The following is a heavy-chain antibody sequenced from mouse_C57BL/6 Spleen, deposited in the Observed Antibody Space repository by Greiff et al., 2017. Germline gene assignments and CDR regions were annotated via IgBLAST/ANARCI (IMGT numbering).Heavy chain of an antibody. J-gene: IGHJ3*01. V-gene: IGHV1-52*01. D-gene: IGHD2-3*01. CDR1: GYTFTSYW. CDR2: IDPSDSET. Sequence: VKLQQPGAELVRPGSSVKLSCKASGYTFTSYWMHWVKQRPIQGLEWIGNIDPSDSETHYNQKFKDKATLTVDKSSSTAYMQLSSLTSEDSAVYYCARGRDGYPAWFACWGQGTLVTVSA. CDR3: ARGRDGYPAWFAC.